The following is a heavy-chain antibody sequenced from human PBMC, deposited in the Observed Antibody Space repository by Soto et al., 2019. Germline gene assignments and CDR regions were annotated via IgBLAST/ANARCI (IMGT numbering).Heavy chain of an antibody. CDR1: GFSLSNARMG. J-gene: IGHJ5*02. V-gene: IGHV2-26*01. D-gene: IGHD3-22*01. Sequence: QVTLKESGPVLVKPTETLTLTCTVSGFSLSNARMGVSWIRQPPGKALEWLAHIFSNDEKSYSTSLKSRLTISKDTSKSQVVLTMTNMDPVDTATYYRARMIGYSRTNWFHPWGQGTLVTVSS. CDR3: ARMIGYSRTNWFHP. CDR2: IFSNDEK.